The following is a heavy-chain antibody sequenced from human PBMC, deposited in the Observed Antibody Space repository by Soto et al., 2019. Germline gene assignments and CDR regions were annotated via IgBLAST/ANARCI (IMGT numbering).Heavy chain of an antibody. V-gene: IGHV4-31*03. J-gene: IGHJ4*02. CDR2: IYYSGST. CDR1: GGSISSGGYY. Sequence: QVQLQESGPGLVKPSQTLSLTCTVSGGSISSGGYYWSWIRQHPGKGLEWIGYIYYSGSTYYNPSLKRRVTMSVDTSKNQFSLKLSSVTAADTAVYYCARRGIAAAGMGRSSYYFDYWGQGTLVTVSS. D-gene: IGHD6-13*01. CDR3: ARRGIAAAGMGRSSYYFDY.